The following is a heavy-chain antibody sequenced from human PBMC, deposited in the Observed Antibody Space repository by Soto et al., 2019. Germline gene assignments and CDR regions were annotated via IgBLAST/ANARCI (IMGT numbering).Heavy chain of an antibody. Sequence: GVLRLSCAASTFTFSDYYMSWIRQAPGKGLEWVSYISGGGTSIYYADSVKGRFSVSRDNAKTSLYLQMNSLRAEDTAVYYCAKLGSLGHPYYYGMDVWGPGTTVTVS. CDR3: AKLGSLGHPYYYGMDV. D-gene: IGHD3-16*01. CDR2: ISGGGTSI. V-gene: IGHV3-11*01. CDR1: TFTFSDYY. J-gene: IGHJ6*02.